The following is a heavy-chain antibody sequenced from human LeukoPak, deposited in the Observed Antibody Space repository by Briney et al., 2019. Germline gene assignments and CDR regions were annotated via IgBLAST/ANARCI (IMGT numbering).Heavy chain of an antibody. J-gene: IGHJ4*02. Sequence: SVTVSCKGSGCTYSSSAIQWVRQVRGQRLEWIGWIVVGSGNTNYAQKFQDRVTITKDMSTMTAYMELSSLRSEDTALYYCAAVFFSSTVPYFDHWAQGTLVTVSS. CDR3: AAVFFSSTVPYFDH. CDR2: IVVGSGNT. CDR1: GCTYSSSA. D-gene: IGHD2-2*01. V-gene: IGHV1-58*02.